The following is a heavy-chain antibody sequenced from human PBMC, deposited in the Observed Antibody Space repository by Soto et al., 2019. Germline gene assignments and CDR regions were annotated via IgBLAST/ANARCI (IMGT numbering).Heavy chain of an antibody. D-gene: IGHD6-13*01. CDR1: GSTFTSYD. Sequence: QVQLVQSGAEVKKPGASVKVSCKASGSTFTSYDINWVRQATGQGLEWMGWMNPNSGNTGYAQKFQGRVTMTRNTSISTAYMELISLRSEYTAVYYCARGGPRYSSSLNDYWGQGTLVTVSS. CDR2: MNPNSGNT. J-gene: IGHJ4*02. CDR3: ARGGPRYSSSLNDY. V-gene: IGHV1-8*01.